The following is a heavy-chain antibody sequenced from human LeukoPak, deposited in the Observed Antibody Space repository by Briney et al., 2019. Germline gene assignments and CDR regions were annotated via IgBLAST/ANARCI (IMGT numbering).Heavy chain of an antibody. J-gene: IGHJ5*02. V-gene: IGHV4-59*11. CDR1: GGSISSHY. D-gene: IGHD1-26*01. CDR2: MYYSGST. Sequence: SETLSLTCTVSGGSISSHYWSWIRQPPGQGLEWIGYMYYSGSTNYNPSLKSRVTISVDTSKNQFSLKASSVTAADTAVYYCARGTGSGNYRWGQGTLVTVSS. CDR3: ARGTGSGNYR.